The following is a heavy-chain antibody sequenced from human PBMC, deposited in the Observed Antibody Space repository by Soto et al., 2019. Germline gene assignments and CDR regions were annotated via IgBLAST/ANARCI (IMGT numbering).Heavy chain of an antibody. Sequence: SETLSLTWTVSGGSISSGGYYWSWIRQHPGKGLEWIGYIYYSGSTYYNPSLKSRVTISVDTSKNQFSLKLSSVTAADTAVYYCARVGSDSSSSLHYYYYMDVWGKGTTVTAP. D-gene: IGHD6-6*01. J-gene: IGHJ6*03. CDR3: ARVGSDSSSSLHYYYYMDV. V-gene: IGHV4-31*02. CDR2: IYYSGST. CDR1: GGSISSGGYY.